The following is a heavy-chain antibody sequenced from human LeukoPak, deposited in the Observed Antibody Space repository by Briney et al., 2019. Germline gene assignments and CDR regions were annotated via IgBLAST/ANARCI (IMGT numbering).Heavy chain of an antibody. CDR1: GYTFTSYY. CDR3: ARKCYDYVWGSYTNWFDP. D-gene: IGHD3-16*01. Sequence: ASVKVSCKASGYTFTSYYMHWVRQAPGQGLEWMGWINPNSGGTNYAQKFQGRVTMTRDTSISTAYMELSRLRSDDTAVYYCARKCYDYVWGSYTNWFDPWGQGTLVTVSS. CDR2: INPNSGGT. V-gene: IGHV1-2*02. J-gene: IGHJ5*02.